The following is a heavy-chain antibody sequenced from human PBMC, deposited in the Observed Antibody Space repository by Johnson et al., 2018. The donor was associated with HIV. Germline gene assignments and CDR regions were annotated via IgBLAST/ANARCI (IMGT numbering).Heavy chain of an antibody. J-gene: IGHJ3*02. V-gene: IGHV3-43D*03. D-gene: IGHD6-19*01. Sequence: VQLVESGGVVVQPGGSLRLSCETSRFTFDDYAMHWVRQAPGKGLEWVSLINWDGDSTYYADSVKGRFTISRDKRKNSLYLQMNSLRPEDTGLYYCAKDIAPGYTNGGTLDIWGQGTMGTVSS. CDR1: RFTFDDYA. CDR3: AKDIAPGYTNGGTLDI. CDR2: INWDGDST.